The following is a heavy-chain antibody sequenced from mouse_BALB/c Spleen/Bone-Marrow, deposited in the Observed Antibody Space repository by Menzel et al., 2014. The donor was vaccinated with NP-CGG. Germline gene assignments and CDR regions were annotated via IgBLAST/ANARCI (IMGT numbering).Heavy chain of an antibody. Sequence: EVQLVESGGDLVKSGGSLKLSCAASGFTFSSYSMSWVRQIPEKRLEWVATISSGGGNIYYPDSVKGRFTISRDNAKNNLYLQKSSLRSEDTALYYCVRSSPFFNGKGGDYAMDYWGQGTSGTVSS. CDR2: ISSGGGNI. CDR3: VRSSPFFNGKGGDYAMDY. J-gene: IGHJ4*01. V-gene: IGHV5-9*03. CDR1: GFTFSSYS. D-gene: IGHD2-1*01.